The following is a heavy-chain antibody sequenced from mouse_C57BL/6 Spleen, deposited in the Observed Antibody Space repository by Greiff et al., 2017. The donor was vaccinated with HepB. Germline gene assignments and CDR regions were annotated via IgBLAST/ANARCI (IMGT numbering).Heavy chain of an antibody. D-gene: IGHD2-4*01. CDR3: ARSDYDYYYAMDY. V-gene: IGHV1-53*01. J-gene: IGHJ4*01. CDR1: GYTFTSYW. Sequence: QVQLQQPGPELVKPGASVKLSCKASGYTFTSYWMHWVKQRPGQGLEWIGNINPSNGGTNYNEKFKSKATLAVDKSSSTAYMQLSSLTSEDSAVYYCARSDYDYYYAMDYWGQGTSVTVSS. CDR2: INPSNGGT.